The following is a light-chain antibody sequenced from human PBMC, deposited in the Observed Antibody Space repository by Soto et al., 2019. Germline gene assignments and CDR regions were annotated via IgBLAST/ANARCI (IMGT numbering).Light chain of an antibody. J-gene: IGKJ1*01. Sequence: EIVMTQSPATLSLSPGDRATLSCRASESVSTNLAWYQQQAGQAPRLLIYGASTRATGIPARFSGSGSGTEFTLTISRLEPEDFAVYYCQQYVTSSPRTFGQGTEV. V-gene: IGKV3-15*01. CDR3: QQYVTSSPRT. CDR1: ESVSTN. CDR2: GAS.